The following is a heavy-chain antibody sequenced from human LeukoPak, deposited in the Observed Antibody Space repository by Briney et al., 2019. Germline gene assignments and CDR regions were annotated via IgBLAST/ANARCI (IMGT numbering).Heavy chain of an antibody. CDR1: GYTFTSYA. CDR2: INTNTGNP. D-gene: IGHD1-26*01. CDR3: ARGERQVGATDFDY. J-gene: IGHJ4*02. V-gene: IGHV7-4-1*02. Sequence: GASVKVSCKASGYTFTSYAMNWVRQAPGQGLEWMGWINTNTGNPTYAQGFTGRFVFSLDTSVSTAYLQISSLKAEDTAVYYCARGERQVGATDFDYWGQGTLVTVSS.